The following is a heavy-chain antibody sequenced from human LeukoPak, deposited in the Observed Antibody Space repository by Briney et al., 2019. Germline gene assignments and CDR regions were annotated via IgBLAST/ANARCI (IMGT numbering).Heavy chain of an antibody. J-gene: IGHJ1*01. CDR1: GGSFSGYY. CDR2: INHSGST. Sequence: PSETLSLTCAVYGGSFSGYYWSWIRQPPGKGLEWIWEINHSGSTNYNPSLKSRVTISVDTSKNQFSLQLNSVTPEDTAVYYCARGPSYFQHWGQGTLVTVSS. V-gene: IGHV4-34*01. CDR3: ARGPSYFQH.